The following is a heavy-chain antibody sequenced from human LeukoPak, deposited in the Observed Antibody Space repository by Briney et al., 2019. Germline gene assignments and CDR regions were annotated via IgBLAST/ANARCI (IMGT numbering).Heavy chain of an antibody. J-gene: IGHJ3*02. CDR2: INHSGST. Sequence: SETLSLTCAVYGGSFSGYYWSWIRQPPGKGLEWIGEINHSGSTNYNPSLKSRVTISVDTSKNQFSLKLSSVTAADTAVYYCARHARDSSGYYYSWGAFDIWGQGTRVAVSS. D-gene: IGHD3-22*01. CDR1: GGSFSGYY. V-gene: IGHV4-34*01. CDR3: ARHARDSSGYYYSWGAFDI.